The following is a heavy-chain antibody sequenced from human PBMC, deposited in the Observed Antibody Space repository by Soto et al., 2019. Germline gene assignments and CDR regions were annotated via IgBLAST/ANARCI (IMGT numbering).Heavy chain of an antibody. CDR1: GFTFSSYE. CDR2: ISSSGSTI. Sequence: EVQLVESGGGLVQPGGSLRLSCAASGFTFSSYEMNWVRQAPGKGLEWVSYISSSGSTIYYADSVKGRFTISRDNAKNSLYLQMNSLRAEDTAVYYCARVPAGRWRTYYFDYWGQGTLVTVSS. CDR3: ARVPAGRWRTYYFDY. V-gene: IGHV3-48*03. J-gene: IGHJ4*02. D-gene: IGHD1-26*01.